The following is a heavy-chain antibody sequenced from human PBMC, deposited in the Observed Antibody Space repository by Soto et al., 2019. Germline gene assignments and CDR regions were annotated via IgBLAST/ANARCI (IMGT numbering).Heavy chain of an antibody. CDR3: ARVLFGADAFDI. D-gene: IGHD3-10*01. J-gene: IGHJ3*02. V-gene: IGHV4-59*01. CDR2: ISFSGAT. Sequence: QVQLQESGPGLVTPSETLSLTCTVSGGSLSSNFWSWIRQPPGKGLEWMAYISFSGATSYNPSHTRRLTLSLDTSKNRFSLKLTSVTAADTAVYYCARVLFGADAFDIWGQGTLVTVSS. CDR1: GGSLSSNF.